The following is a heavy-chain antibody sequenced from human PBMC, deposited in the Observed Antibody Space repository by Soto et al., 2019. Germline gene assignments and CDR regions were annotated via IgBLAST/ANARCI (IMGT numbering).Heavy chain of an antibody. V-gene: IGHV3-21*01. D-gene: IGHD5-12*01. CDR1: VFTFSSYS. CDR2: ISSSSSYI. J-gene: IGHJ4*02. CDR3: ASIVATQFVDY. Sequence: EVQLVESGGGLVKPGGSLRLSCAASVFTFSSYSMNWVRQAPGKGLEWVSSISSSSSYIYYADSVKGRFTISRDNAKNSLYLQMNSLRAEDTAVYYCASIVATQFVDYWGQGTLVTVSS.